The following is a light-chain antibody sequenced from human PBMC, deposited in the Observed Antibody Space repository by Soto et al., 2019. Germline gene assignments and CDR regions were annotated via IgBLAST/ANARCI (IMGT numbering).Light chain of an antibody. Sequence: QPVLTQSPSASASLGASVKLTCTLSSGHSSYSIAWHQHQPDKGPRYLMNLNSDGSHSKEDGIPDRFSGSSSGAERYLTISRLQSEDEADYYCQTWGTGVWVFGGGTKLTVL. CDR3: QTWGTGVWV. V-gene: IGLV4-69*01. CDR1: SGHSSYS. CDR2: LNSDGSH. J-gene: IGLJ3*02.